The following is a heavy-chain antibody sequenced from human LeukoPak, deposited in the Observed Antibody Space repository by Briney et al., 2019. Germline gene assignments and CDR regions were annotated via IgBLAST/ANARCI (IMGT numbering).Heavy chain of an antibody. Sequence: YYMSXIRQAPGKGLEWVSYISSSGSTIYYADSVKGRFTISRDNARNSLYLQMNSLRAEDTAVYYCARWRGDPFVYWGQGTLVTVSX. V-gene: IGHV3-11*01. J-gene: IGHJ4*02. D-gene: IGHD4-17*01. CDR3: ARWRGDPFVY. CDR2: ISSSGSTI. CDR1: YY.